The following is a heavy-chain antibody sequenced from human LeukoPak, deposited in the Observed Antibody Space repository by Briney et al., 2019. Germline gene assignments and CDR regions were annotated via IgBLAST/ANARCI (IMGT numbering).Heavy chain of an antibody. CDR2: IYTSGST. D-gene: IGHD3-22*01. J-gene: IGHJ4*02. CDR1: GGSISSYY. CDR3: ARVSGEGDSSGYYYAY. V-gene: IGHV4-4*07. Sequence: SETLSLTCXVSGGSISSYYWSWIRQPAGKGLEWIGRIYTSGSTNYNPSLKSRVTMSVDTSKNQFSLKLSSVTAADTAVYYCARVSGEGDSSGYYYAYWGQGTLVTVSS.